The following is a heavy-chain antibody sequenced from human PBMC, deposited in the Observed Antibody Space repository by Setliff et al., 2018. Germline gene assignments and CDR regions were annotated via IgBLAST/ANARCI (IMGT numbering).Heavy chain of an antibody. CDR1: GISITSGHY. J-gene: IGHJ3*01. D-gene: IGHD1-1*01. Sequence: TLSLTCDVSGISITSGHYWGWIRQPPGKGLEWIATIYHRGRTYYNPSLDSRVTISLDTSKNQYSLRLRSVTAADTAVYYCASPRRDDLDTPFDAFDLWGQGTKVTVSS. CDR3: ASPRRDDLDTPFDAFDL. CDR2: IYHRGRT. V-gene: IGHV4-38-2*01.